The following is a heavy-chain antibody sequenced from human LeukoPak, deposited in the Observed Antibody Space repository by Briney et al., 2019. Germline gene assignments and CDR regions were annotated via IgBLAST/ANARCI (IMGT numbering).Heavy chain of an antibody. D-gene: IGHD3-16*01. J-gene: IGHJ4*02. V-gene: IGHV3-20*04. CDR1: EFTSDNYG. CDR3: ARGPGEGLFDY. Sequence: PGGSLRLSCTVSEFTSDNYGVSWVRQAPGKGLEWVAGINWNAGSTSYADSVKGRFTISRDNAKNSVFLQMNSRRAEDTALYYCARGPGEGLFDYWGQGTLVTVSS. CDR2: INWNAGST.